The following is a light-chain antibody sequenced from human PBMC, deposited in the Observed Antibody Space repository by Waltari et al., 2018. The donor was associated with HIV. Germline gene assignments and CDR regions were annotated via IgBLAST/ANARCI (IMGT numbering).Light chain of an antibody. CDR1: RTVLSNSDNRNY. V-gene: IGKV4-1*01. CDR3: QQYYITPIT. Sequence: DIVMTQSPDSLAVSLGERATFNCRSSRTVLSNSDNRNYLAWYQQKTGQSPNVLIYWASTRQSGVPDRFSASGSGTNFSLTISSLQAADVAVYYCQQYYITPITFGQGTRLEIK. CDR2: WAS. J-gene: IGKJ5*01.